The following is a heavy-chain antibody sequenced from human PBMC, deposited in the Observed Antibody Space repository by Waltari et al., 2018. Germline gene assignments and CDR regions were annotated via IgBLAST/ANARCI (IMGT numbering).Heavy chain of an antibody. CDR1: GFTFSSYW. J-gene: IGHJ4*02. CDR3: ARGASRAVAGTEDY. V-gene: IGHV3-7*01. Sequence: EVQLVESGGGLVQPGGSLRLSCAASGFTFSSYWMSWVRQAPGKGLEWVANIKQDGSEKYDVDSWKVRFTTTRDNAKNSLYLQMKSLRAEDTAGYHCARGASRAVAGTEDYWGQGTLVTVSS. CDR2: IKQDGSEK. D-gene: IGHD6-19*01.